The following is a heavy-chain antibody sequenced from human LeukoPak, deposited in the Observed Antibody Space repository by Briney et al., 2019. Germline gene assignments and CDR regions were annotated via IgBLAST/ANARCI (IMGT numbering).Heavy chain of an antibody. Sequence: GGSLRLSCAASGFTFSSYWMSWVRQAPGTGLEWVAYIKQDGSEKYYVDSVKGRFTISRDNAKNSLYLQMNSLRAEDTAVYYCARAWGLYYYDSSGPYYFDYWGQGTLVTVSS. J-gene: IGHJ4*02. V-gene: IGHV3-7*01. CDR3: ARAWGLYYYDSSGPYYFDY. CDR1: GFTFSSYW. CDR2: IKQDGSEK. D-gene: IGHD3-22*01.